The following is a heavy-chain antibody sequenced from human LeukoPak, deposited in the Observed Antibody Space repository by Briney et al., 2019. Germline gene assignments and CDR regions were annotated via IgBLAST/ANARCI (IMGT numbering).Heavy chain of an antibody. CDR2: INPNSGGT. CDR1: GYTFTGYF. J-gene: IGHJ4*02. Sequence: ASVKVSCKASGYTFTGYFMHWVRQAPGQGLEWMGWINPNSGGTNYAQKFQGRVTMTGDTSISTAYMDLSSLRSEDTAVYYCARVGVARYYYDSSGYWPFDYWGQGTLVTVSS. CDR3: ARVGVARYYYDSSGYWPFDY. D-gene: IGHD3-22*01. V-gene: IGHV1-2*02.